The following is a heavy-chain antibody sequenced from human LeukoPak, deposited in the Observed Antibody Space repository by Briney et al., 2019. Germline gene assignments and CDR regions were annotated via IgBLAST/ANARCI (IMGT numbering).Heavy chain of an antibody. V-gene: IGHV4-30-4*08. CDR3: ARAGASALGYCSSTSCYTNRFDP. D-gene: IGHD2-2*02. CDR1: GGSISSGDYY. Sequence: SETLSLTCTVSGGSISSGDYYWSWIRQPPGKGLEWIGYIYYSGSTYYNPSLKSRVTISVDTSKNQISLKLSSVTAADTAVYYCARAGASALGYCSSTSCYTNRFDPWGQGTLVTVSS. CDR2: IYYSGST. J-gene: IGHJ5*02.